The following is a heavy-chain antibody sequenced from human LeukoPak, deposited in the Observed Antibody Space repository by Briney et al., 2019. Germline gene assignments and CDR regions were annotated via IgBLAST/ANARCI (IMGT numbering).Heavy chain of an antibody. CDR2: IKSKTDGGTT. CDR3: TTDLHYFDSLGLDY. J-gene: IGHJ4*02. D-gene: IGHD3-22*01. V-gene: IGHV3-15*01. Sequence: GGSLRLSCAASGFTFSDAWMHWVRQAPGQGLEWVGRIKSKTDGGTTDYAAPVKDRFTISRDDSKNTLYLQMNSLKTEDTAVFFCTTDLHYFDSLGLDYWGQGTLVSVSP. CDR1: GFTFSDAW.